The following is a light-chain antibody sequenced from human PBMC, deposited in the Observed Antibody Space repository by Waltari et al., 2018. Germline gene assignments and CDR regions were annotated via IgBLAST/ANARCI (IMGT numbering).Light chain of an antibody. J-gene: IGKJ1*01. V-gene: IGKV3-20*01. Sequence: EIVLTQSPGTLSLSPGDRATLSCRASQSVTSSYLAWDQQKPGQAPRLLIYAGSSRATGIPDRFSGSGFGTAFTLTISRLEPEDFAVYYCQQYGNSPTFGQGTKVDIK. CDR2: AGS. CDR1: QSVTSSY. CDR3: QQYGNSPT.